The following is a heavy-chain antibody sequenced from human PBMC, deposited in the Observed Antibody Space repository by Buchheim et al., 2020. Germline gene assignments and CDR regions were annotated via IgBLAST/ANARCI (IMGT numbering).Heavy chain of an antibody. J-gene: IGHJ6*02. Sequence: EVQLVESGGGLVQPGGSLRLSCAASGFTFSSYSMNWVRQAPGKGLEWVSYISSSSSTIYYADSVKGRFTISRDNAKNSPYLQMNSLRAEDTAVYYCARDFKIDRQWLRFHYYYGMDVWGQGTT. CDR1: GFTFSSYS. CDR3: ARDFKIDRQWLRFHYYYGMDV. V-gene: IGHV3-48*01. CDR2: ISSSSSTI. D-gene: IGHD5-12*01.